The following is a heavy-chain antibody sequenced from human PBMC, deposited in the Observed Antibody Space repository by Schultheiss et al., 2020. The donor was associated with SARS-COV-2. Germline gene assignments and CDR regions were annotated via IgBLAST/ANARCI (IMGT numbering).Heavy chain of an antibody. J-gene: IGHJ6*03. D-gene: IGHD3-3*01. CDR3: ARDPTYDFWSGYLYYYMDV. CDR2: IKGDGSEK. V-gene: IGHV3-7*01. Sequence: GGSLRLSCAASGFTFSSYWMSWVRQAPGKGLEWVANIKGDGSEKYLVDSVKGRFTISRENGKNSLYLQMNSLRAEDTAVYYCARDPTYDFWSGYLYYYMDVWGKGTTVTVSS. CDR1: GFTFSSYW.